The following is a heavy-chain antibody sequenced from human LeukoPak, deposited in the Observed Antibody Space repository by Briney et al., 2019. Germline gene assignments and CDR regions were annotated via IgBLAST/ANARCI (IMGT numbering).Heavy chain of an antibody. CDR1: GYTFTSYD. CDR2: MNPNSGNT. V-gene: IGHV1-8*01. CDR3: ARRYYYDSSQTEVFDY. D-gene: IGHD3-22*01. Sequence: ASVKVSCKASGYTFTSYDINWVRQATGQGLEWMGWMNPNSGNTGYAQKFQGRVTMTRNTSISTAYMELSSLRSEDTAVYYCARRYYYDSSQTEVFDYWGQGTLVTVSS. J-gene: IGHJ4*02.